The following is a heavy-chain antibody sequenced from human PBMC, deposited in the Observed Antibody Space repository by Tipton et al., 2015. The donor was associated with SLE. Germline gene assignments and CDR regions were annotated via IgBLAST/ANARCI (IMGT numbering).Heavy chain of an antibody. CDR1: GGSISSYY. CDR3: AFGYSSSWPLDY. Sequence: TLSLTCTVSGGSISSYYWSWIRQPPGKGLEWIGYIYYSGSTNYNPSLKSRVTISVDTSKNQFSLKLSSVTAADTAVYYCAFGYSSSWPLDYWGQGTLVTVSS. CDR2: IYYSGST. J-gene: IGHJ4*02. V-gene: IGHV4-59*01. D-gene: IGHD6-13*01.